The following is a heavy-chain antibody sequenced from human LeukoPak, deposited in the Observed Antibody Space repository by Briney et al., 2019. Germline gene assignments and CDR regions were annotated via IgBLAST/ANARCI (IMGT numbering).Heavy chain of an antibody. CDR1: GYTFTTYG. Sequence: ASVKFSCKASGYTFTTYGLSWVRQAPGQGLEWLGWISTYDDNIKYAQSLQGRLTLTIDTSTSAAYMELRSLTSDDTAVYYCARETYSNILTGTDYWGPGTLVTVSS. V-gene: IGHV1-18*01. D-gene: IGHD3-9*01. CDR2: ISTYDDNI. J-gene: IGHJ4*02. CDR3: ARETYSNILTGTDY.